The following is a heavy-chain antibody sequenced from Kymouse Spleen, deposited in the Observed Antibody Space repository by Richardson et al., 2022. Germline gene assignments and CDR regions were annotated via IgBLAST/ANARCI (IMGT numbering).Heavy chain of an antibody. V-gene: IGHV3-30*18. CDR1: GFTFSSYG. CDR2: ISYDGSNK. J-gene: IGHJ6*02. Sequence: QVQLVESGGGVVQPGRSLRLSCAASGFTFSSYGMHWVRQAPGKGLEWVAVISYDGSNKYYADSVKGRFTISRDNSKNTLYLQMNSLRAEDTAVYYCAKKSIAARPDDYYYGMDVWGQGTTVTVSS. CDR3: AKKSIAARPDDYYYGMDV. D-gene: IGHD6-6*01.